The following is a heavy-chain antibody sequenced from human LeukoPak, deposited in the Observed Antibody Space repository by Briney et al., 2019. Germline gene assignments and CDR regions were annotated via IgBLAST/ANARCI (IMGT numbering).Heavy chain of an antibody. J-gene: IGHJ6*03. CDR2: ISAYNGYT. CDR1: GYTFKNYG. Sequence: SVKVSCKASGYTFKNYGISWVRQAPGQGLEWMGWISAYNGYTKYAQKVQGRVTMTTDTSASTAYMELRSLRSDDTAVYYCARGAVNRYNWNDDNYYYYYMDVWGKGTTVIISS. V-gene: IGHV1-18*01. D-gene: IGHD1-1*01. CDR3: ARGAVNRYNWNDDNYYYYYMDV.